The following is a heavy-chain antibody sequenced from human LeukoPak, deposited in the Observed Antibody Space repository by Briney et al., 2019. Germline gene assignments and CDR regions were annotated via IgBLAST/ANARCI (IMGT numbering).Heavy chain of an antibody. CDR2: IWYDGSNK. Sequence: PGRSLRLSCAASGFTSSYGFHWVRQAPGKGLEWVAAIWYDGSNKYYTDSVKGRFTISRDNSKNTVYLQMNSLRAEDTAVYYCARDGDGYNLDYWGQGTLVTVSS. V-gene: IGHV3-33*01. J-gene: IGHJ4*02. CDR3: ARDGDGYNLDY. CDR1: GFTSSYG. D-gene: IGHD5-24*01.